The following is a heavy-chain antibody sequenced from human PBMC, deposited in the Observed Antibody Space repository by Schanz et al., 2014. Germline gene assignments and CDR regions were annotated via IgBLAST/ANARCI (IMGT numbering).Heavy chain of an antibody. CDR1: GFTLSNYA. CDR3: ARKMKLGVYGGKGHDSLDI. D-gene: IGHD4-17*01. J-gene: IGHJ3*02. CDR2: INSVGSNT. Sequence: EVQLLESGGGLVQPGGSLRLSCAASGFTLSNYAMSWVRQAPGKGLVWVARINSVGSNTDYADSVTGRFTISRDNAKNTLYLQMNTLRAEDTAVYYCARKMKLGVYGGKGHDSLDIWGQGTMVTVSS. V-gene: IGHV3-74*02.